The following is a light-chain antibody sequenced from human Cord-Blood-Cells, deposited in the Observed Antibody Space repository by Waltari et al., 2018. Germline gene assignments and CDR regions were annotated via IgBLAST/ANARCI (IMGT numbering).Light chain of an antibody. J-gene: IGLJ2*01. V-gene: IGLV3-21*03. Sequence: SYVLTQPPSVSVAPGKTARITCGGDNIGSTSVHWYPQKPGQAPVLVVYDDSDRPSGIPERFSGSNSGNTATLTISRVEAGDEADYYCQVWDSSSDHPGVVFGGGTKLTVL. CDR2: DDS. CDR3: QVWDSSSDHPGVV. CDR1: NIGSTS.